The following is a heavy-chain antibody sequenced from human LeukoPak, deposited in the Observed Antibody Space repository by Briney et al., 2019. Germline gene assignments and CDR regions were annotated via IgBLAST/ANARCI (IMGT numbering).Heavy chain of an antibody. CDR3: AREGSTVGPYYFDY. D-gene: IGHD4-17*01. CDR2: IRYDGSNK. V-gene: IGHV3-30*02. Sequence: GGSLRLSCAASGFTFSSYGMHWVRQAPGKGLEWVAFIRYDGSNKYYADSVKGRFTISRDNSKNTLYLQMNSLRAEDTAVYYCAREGSTVGPYYFDYWGQGTLVTVSS. J-gene: IGHJ4*02. CDR1: GFTFSSYG.